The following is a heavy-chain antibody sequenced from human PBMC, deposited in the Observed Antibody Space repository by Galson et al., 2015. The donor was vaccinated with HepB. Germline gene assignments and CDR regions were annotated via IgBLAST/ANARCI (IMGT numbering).Heavy chain of an antibody. D-gene: IGHD3-3*02. CDR3: ATDLGRKVTGSSIFPFDY. J-gene: IGHJ4*02. Sequence: SVKVSCKVSGYTLTELSMHWVRQAPGKGLEWMGGFDPEDGETIYAQKFQGRVTMTEDTSTDTAYMELSSLRSEDTAVYYCATDLGRKVTGSSIFPFDYWGQGTLVTVSS. V-gene: IGHV1-24*01. CDR2: FDPEDGET. CDR1: GYTLTELS.